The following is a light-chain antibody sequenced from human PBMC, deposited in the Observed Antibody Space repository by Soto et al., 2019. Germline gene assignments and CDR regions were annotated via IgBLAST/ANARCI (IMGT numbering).Light chain of an antibody. J-gene: IGKJ1*01. V-gene: IGKV3-15*01. Sequence: DIVVTQSPASLSASPGERVTLSCRASQFVSSRLAWYQRRPGHVPRLLIYDTSTRATCISTRLSGSVSGTEFPITITRPQSEAFAVYYCQEYIQWPPGMFGTETTVDIK. CDR3: QEYIQWPPGM. CDR2: DTS. CDR1: QFVSSR.